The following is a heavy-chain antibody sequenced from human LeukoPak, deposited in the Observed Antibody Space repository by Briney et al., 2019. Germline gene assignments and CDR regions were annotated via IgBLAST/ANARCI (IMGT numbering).Heavy chain of an antibody. Sequence: GASVKVSCKVSGYTLTQLVMHWVRQAPGKGLEWMGGFDPEDGETTYAQKFQGRVTMTRDTSISTAYMELSRLRSDDTAVYYCARTSGRGWYFDYWGQGTLVTVSS. V-gene: IGHV1-24*01. CDR2: FDPEDGET. J-gene: IGHJ4*02. D-gene: IGHD5-24*01. CDR1: GYTLTQLV. CDR3: ARTSGRGWYFDY.